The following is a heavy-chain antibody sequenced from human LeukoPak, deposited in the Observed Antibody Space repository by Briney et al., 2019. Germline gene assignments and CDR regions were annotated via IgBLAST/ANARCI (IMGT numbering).Heavy chain of an antibody. D-gene: IGHD4/OR15-4a*01. CDR3: ARVSWTYGGAFDI. J-gene: IGHJ3*02. CDR2: INPNSGGT. CDR1: GYTFTGYY. Sequence: ASVKVSCKASGYTFTGYYMHWVRQAPGQGLEWMGWINPNSGGTNYAQKFQGWVTMTRDTSISTAYMELSRLRSDDTAVYYCARVSWTYGGAFDIWGRGTMVTVSS. V-gene: IGHV1-2*04.